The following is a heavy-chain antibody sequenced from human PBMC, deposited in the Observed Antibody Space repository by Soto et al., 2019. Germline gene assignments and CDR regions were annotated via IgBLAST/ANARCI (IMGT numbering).Heavy chain of an antibody. V-gene: IGHV2-70*04. CDR1: GFSLSTSGMR. J-gene: IGHJ6*02. Sequence: SGPTLVNPTQTLTLTCTFSGFSLSTSGMRVSWIRQPPGKALEWLARIDWDDDKFYSTSLKTRLTISKDTSKNQVVLTMTNMDPVDTATYYCARMGPRGYSYGTLYYYYGMDVWGQGTTVTVSS. CDR3: ARMGPRGYSYGTLYYYYGMDV. CDR2: IDWDDDK. D-gene: IGHD5-18*01.